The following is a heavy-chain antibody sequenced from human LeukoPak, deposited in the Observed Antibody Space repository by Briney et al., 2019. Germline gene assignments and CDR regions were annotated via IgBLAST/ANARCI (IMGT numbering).Heavy chain of an antibody. V-gene: IGHV3-30*18. J-gene: IGHJ4*02. CDR3: VKDRTINGRSSPFDS. Sequence: PGTSLRLFCAASGFSFTTYGMHWVRQAPLKGLEWLAAISYDGRNQNYADSVKGRFTIFRDNSQNTLYLQMNSLRAEDTALYYCVKDRTINGRSSPFDSWGQGTLVTVSS. D-gene: IGHD1-26*01. CDR2: ISYDGRNQ. CDR1: GFSFTTYG.